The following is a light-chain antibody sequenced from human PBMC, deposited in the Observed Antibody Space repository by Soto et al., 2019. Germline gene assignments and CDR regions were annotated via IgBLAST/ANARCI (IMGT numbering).Light chain of an antibody. V-gene: IGKV3-20*01. CDR1: QSVSGSS. CDR3: HQYGSSPPRT. CDR2: GAS. J-gene: IGKJ1*01. Sequence: EIVLTQSPGTLSLSPGERATLSCRASQSVSGSSLAWYQQRSGQAPRLLIYGASTRATGIPDRFSGSGSGKDFTLTISRLEPEDFAVDYCHQYGSSPPRTFGQGTKVEIK.